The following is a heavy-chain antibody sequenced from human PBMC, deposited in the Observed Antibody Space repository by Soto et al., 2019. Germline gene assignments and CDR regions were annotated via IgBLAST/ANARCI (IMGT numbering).Heavy chain of an antibody. CDR2: VGFDGSLK. CDR3: ARYTSDLGLDY. Sequence: PGGSLRLSCAASGFTFSKNGMHWVRQAPAKGLEWVAGVGFDGSLKFYADSVRGRFTVSRDNSKNTLFLQVNSLRAEDAAVYYCARYTSDLGLDYWGQGTLVTVSS. CDR1: GFTFSKNG. J-gene: IGHJ4*02. V-gene: IGHV3-33*01. D-gene: IGHD6-19*01.